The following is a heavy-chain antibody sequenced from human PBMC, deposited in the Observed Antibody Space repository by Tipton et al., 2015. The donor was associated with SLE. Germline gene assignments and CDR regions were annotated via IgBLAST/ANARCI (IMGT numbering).Heavy chain of an antibody. CDR1: GFVFSNYA. Sequence: RSLRLSCAASGFVFSNYAYHWVRQAPGKGLQWVAVISFDGSNTYYADSLKGRFTLSRDNSRNTLYLQMNSLRAEDTAVYYCARDPEYGDPIGYFDYWGQGTLVTVSS. J-gene: IGHJ4*02. CDR2: ISFDGSNT. D-gene: IGHD4-17*01. V-gene: IGHV3-30*14. CDR3: ARDPEYGDPIGYFDY.